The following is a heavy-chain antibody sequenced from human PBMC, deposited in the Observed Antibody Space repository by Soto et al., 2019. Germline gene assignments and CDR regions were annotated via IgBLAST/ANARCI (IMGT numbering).Heavy chain of an antibody. Sequence: SETLSLTCTVSGGSISSYYWSWIRQPPGKGLEWIGYIYYSGSTNYNPSLKSRVTISVDTSKNQFSLKLSSVTAADTAVYYCARSPASSSWYSYWGQGTLVTVSS. CDR1: GGSISSYY. J-gene: IGHJ4*02. CDR3: ARSPASSSWYSY. D-gene: IGHD6-13*01. CDR2: IYYSGST. V-gene: IGHV4-59*01.